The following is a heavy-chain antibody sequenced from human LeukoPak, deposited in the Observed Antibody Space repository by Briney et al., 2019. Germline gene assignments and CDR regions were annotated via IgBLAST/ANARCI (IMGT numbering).Heavy chain of an antibody. V-gene: IGHV4-59*01. Sequence: SETLSLTCTVSDDSISPYSWSWIRQPPGKGLEWIGYIYYSGSTAYNPSLKSRVTISVDTSRNQFSLKLNSVTAADTAVYFCARCSNDILTGFYRASDIWGQGTMVIVSS. D-gene: IGHD3-9*01. CDR3: ARCSNDILTGFYRASDI. CDR1: DDSISPYS. CDR2: IYYSGST. J-gene: IGHJ3*02.